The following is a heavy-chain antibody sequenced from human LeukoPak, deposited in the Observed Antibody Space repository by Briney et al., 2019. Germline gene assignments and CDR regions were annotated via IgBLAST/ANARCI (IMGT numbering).Heavy chain of an antibody. Sequence: RGSLRLSCAASGFTFSDYAMHWVRQAPGKGLEWVAVIWYDGSNEKYADSVKGQFTISRDNSKNTLYLQMNSLRAEDTAMYYCAREETGAFDLWGLGTMVTVSS. D-gene: IGHD3-9*01. CDR3: AREETGAFDL. J-gene: IGHJ3*01. V-gene: IGHV3-33*01. CDR2: IWYDGSNE. CDR1: GFTFSDYA.